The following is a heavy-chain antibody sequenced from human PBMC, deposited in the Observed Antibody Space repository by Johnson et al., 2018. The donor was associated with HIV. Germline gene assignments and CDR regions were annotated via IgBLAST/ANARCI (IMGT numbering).Heavy chain of an antibody. CDR2: IRYDGSNK. Sequence: QVQLVESGGGVVQPGRSLRLSCAASGFTFSSYAMHWVRQAPGKGLEWVALIRYDGSNKYFTDSVRGRFTISRDNSKNTLFLQMNSLRAEDTAVYYCARGGSYLTLDDAFDIWGQGTMVTVSS. CDR1: GFTFSSYA. J-gene: IGHJ3*02. V-gene: IGHV3-30*04. D-gene: IGHD1-26*01. CDR3: ARGGSYLTLDDAFDI.